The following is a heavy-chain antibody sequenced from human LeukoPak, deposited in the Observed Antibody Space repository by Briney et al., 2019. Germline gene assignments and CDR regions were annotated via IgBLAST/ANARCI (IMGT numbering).Heavy chain of an antibody. J-gene: IGHJ6*04. CDR3: TGDHDFWRGLLDV. V-gene: IGHV3-49*03. CDR2: IRREGYGGTT. D-gene: IGHD3-3*01. CDR1: GFNFGDYS. Sequence: PGRSLRLSCTASGFNFGDYSLSWFRQAPGVGLEWVAYIRREGYGGTTDYAASVKGRFTISRDDSKSMAYLQMNSLKTEDTGVDYCTGDHDFWRGLLDVWGKGTTVTVSS.